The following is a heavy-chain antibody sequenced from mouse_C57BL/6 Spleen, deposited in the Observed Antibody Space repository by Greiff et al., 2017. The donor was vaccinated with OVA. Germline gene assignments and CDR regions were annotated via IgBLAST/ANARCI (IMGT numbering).Heavy chain of an antibody. D-gene: IGHD3-2*02. V-gene: IGHV3-1*01. Sequence: EVQLKESGPGMVKPSQSLSLTCTVTGYSITSGYDWHWIRHFPGNKLEWMGYISYSGSTNYNPSLKSRISITHDTSKNHFFLKLNSVTTEDTATYYCARGGQLRPFDYWGQGTTLTVSS. CDR2: ISYSGST. J-gene: IGHJ2*01. CDR1: GYSITSGYD. CDR3: ARGGQLRPFDY.